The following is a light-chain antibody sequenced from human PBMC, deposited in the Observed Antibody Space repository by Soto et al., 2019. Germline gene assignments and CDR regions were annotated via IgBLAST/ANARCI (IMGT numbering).Light chain of an antibody. Sequence: EIVLTQSPATLSLSPGARATLSCRASQSVSSNLAWYQQKPGQAPRLLIYGASTRATGIPARFSGSGSGKEFTLAISSLQSEAFAVYYCQQYNNWSPLTFGGGTKVEIK. V-gene: IGKV3D-15*01. CDR1: QSVSSN. J-gene: IGKJ4*01. CDR2: GAS. CDR3: QQYNNWSPLT.